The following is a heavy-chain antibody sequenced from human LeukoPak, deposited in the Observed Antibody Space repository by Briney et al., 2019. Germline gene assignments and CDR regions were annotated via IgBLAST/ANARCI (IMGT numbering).Heavy chain of an antibody. V-gene: IGHV3-23*01. J-gene: IGHJ4*02. Sequence: GGSLRLSCVASGFTFSNHAMTWVRQAPGKGLEWVSAITGSGPTTFYADSVKGRFTISRDNSKNTLYLQVNSLRAEDTAVYYCAKDKDYYDSSGNFGNPTVFDYWGQGTLVTVSS. CDR1: GFTFSNHA. D-gene: IGHD3-22*01. CDR2: ITGSGPTT. CDR3: AKDKDYYDSSGNFGNPTVFDY.